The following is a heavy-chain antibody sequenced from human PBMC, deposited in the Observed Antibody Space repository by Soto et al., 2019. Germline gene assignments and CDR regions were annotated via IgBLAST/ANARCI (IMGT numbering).Heavy chain of an antibody. CDR2: INPNSGGT. J-gene: IGHJ6*01. D-gene: IGHD3-3*01. CDR3: ARHGHYDLWSGPSPHYYYYYGMEV. Sequence: ASVKVSCKASGYTFTGYYIHWVRQAPLQGLEWMVWINPNSGGTKYAQKFQGRVTMTRDTSISTAYMELSRLRSDDTAVYYCARHGHYDLWSGPSPHYYYYYGMEVWGPGTTVTFSS. CDR1: GYTFTGYY. V-gene: IGHV1-2*02.